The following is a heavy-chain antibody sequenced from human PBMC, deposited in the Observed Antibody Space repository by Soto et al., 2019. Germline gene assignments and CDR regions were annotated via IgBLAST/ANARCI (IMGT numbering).Heavy chain of an antibody. CDR1: GFSFTGYY. D-gene: IGHD6-6*01. J-gene: IGHJ5*02. CDR3: AKDLTRQLAYWLDP. CDR2: INAHSGGT. Sequence: ASVKVSCKASGFSFTGYYIHWLRQAPGQGLEWMGWINAHSGGTEYAQKFQGRVTLTRDTSISTAYMTLSSLRSDDTAIYYCAKDLTRQLAYWLDPWGEGTQVTVSS. V-gene: IGHV1-2*02.